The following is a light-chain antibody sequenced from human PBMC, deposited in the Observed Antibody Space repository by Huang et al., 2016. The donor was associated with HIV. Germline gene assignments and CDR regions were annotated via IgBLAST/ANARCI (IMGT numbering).Light chain of an antibody. CDR2: GAS. J-gene: IGKJ3*01. CDR1: QSVRSN. Sequence: IIMIQSPATLSVSPGVRATLSCSTSQSVRSNLAWYQQKAGQAPSLLIFGASTRSTGVPARFSGSGSGTEFTLTINNVQSEDFAVYYCQHYNNWPLFTFGPGTKVDIK. V-gene: IGKV3-15*01. CDR3: QHYNNWPLFT.